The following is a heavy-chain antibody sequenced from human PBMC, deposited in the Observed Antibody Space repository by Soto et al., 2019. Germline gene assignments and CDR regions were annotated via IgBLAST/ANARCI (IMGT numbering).Heavy chain of an antibody. Sequence: QITLKESGPTLVKPTQTLTLTCTFSGFSLSTSGVGVGWIRQPPGKALEWLALIYWDDDKRYSPSLKSRLTITKDTSKNQVVLTMTNMDSGDTATYYCAHNRYCTKCVCYTLDAFDIWGQGTMVTVSS. CDR1: GFSLSTSGVG. D-gene: IGHD2-8*01. CDR2: IYWDDDK. CDR3: AHNRYCTKCVCYTLDAFDI. V-gene: IGHV2-5*02. J-gene: IGHJ3*02.